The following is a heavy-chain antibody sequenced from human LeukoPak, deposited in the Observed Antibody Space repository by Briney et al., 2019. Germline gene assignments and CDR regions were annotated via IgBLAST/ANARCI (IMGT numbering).Heavy chain of an antibody. D-gene: IGHD3-22*01. CDR2: IIPIFGTA. Sequence: GASVKVSCKASGGTFTNYAINWVRQAPGQGLEWMGGIIPIFGTANYAQKFQGRVTITADESTSTAYMELSSLRSEDTAVYYCARDSPLIVVGVGMDVWGQGTTVTVSS. V-gene: IGHV1-69*13. J-gene: IGHJ6*02. CDR3: ARDSPLIVVGVGMDV. CDR1: GGTFTNYA.